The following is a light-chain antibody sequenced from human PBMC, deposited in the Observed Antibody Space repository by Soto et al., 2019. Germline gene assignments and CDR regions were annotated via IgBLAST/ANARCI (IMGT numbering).Light chain of an antibody. CDR2: DVN. Sequence: QSALSQPRSVSGSPRQSVTISCAGTCSDVGGYNFVSWYQQHPGKVPKLMVFDVNKRPSGVPDRFSGSKSGNTASLTISGLQAEDEADFYCCSYAGGSSPYVFGTGTKVTVL. CDR1: CSDVGGYNF. V-gene: IGLV2-11*02. CDR3: CSYAGGSSPYV. J-gene: IGLJ1*01.